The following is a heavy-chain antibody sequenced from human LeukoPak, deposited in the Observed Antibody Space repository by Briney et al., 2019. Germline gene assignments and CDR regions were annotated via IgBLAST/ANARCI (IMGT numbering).Heavy chain of an antibody. CDR3: ARLIVYSDWVPMYYFDY. J-gene: IGHJ4*02. V-gene: IGHV4-34*01. CDR2: INHSGST. D-gene: IGHD1-26*01. Sequence: PSETLSLTCAVYGGSFSGYYWSWIRQPPGKGLEWIGEINHSGSTNYDPSLKSRVTISVDTSKNQFSLKLSSVTAADTAVYYCARLIVYSDWVPMYYFDYWGQGTLVTVSS. CDR1: GGSFSGYY.